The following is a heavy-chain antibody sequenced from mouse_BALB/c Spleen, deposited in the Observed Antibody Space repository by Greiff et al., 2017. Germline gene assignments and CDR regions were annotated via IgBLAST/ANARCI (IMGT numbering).Heavy chain of an antibody. D-gene: IGHD2-3*01. CDR3: ARWDEGYYAPCFAY. CDR1: GYTFTSYV. Sequence: VQLQQSGPELVKPGASVKMSCKASGYTFTSYVMHWVKQKPGQGLEWIGYINAYNDGTKYNEKYKGKATLTSDKSSSTTYMELSRLTAEDSAVYYCARWDEGYYAPCFAYWGQGTLVTVSA. J-gene: IGHJ3*01. CDR2: INAYNDGT. V-gene: IGHV1-14*01.